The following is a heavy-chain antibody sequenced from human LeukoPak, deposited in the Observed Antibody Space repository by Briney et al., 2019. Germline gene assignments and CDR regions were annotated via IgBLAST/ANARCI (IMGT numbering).Heavy chain of an antibody. CDR1: GYTFTSYA. J-gene: IGHJ5*02. Sequence: ASVKVSCKASGYTFTSYAMHWVRQAPGQRLEWMGWINAGNGNTKYSQEFQGRVTITRDTSASTAYMELSSLRSEDMAAYYCARAGYGSGSYYDYNWFDPWGQGTLVTVSS. CDR3: ARAGYGSGSYYDYNWFDP. D-gene: IGHD3-10*01. CDR2: INAGNGNT. V-gene: IGHV1-3*03.